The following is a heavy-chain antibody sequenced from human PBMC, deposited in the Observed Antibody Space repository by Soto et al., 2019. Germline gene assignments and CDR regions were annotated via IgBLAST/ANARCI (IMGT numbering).Heavy chain of an antibody. Sequence: PSETLSLTCAVSGGSISSGGYSWSWIRQPPGKGLEWIGSVCYRGTTYYNPSLKSRLTISVDTSKRQFSLKLSSVTAADTAVFYCARQGEHSSSYFFDSWGQGTLVTVSS. V-gene: IGHV4-30-2*03. CDR1: GGSISSGGYS. CDR2: VCYRGTT. CDR3: ARQGEHSSSYFFDS. D-gene: IGHD6-6*01. J-gene: IGHJ4*02.